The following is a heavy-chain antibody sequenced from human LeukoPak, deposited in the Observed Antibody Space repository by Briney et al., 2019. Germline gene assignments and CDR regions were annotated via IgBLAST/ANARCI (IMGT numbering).Heavy chain of an antibody. CDR1: GFTFDDYG. V-gene: IGHV3-20*04. D-gene: IGHD1-1*01. Sequence: PGGSLRLSCAASGFTFDDYGMSWVRQAPGRGLEWVSSINWSGARAGHADSVKGRFTISRDNAKNSLFLQMNSLRAEDTALYYCARDRGGTYMYFQHWGQGTLVTVSS. CDR2: INWSGARA. J-gene: IGHJ1*01. CDR3: ARDRGGTYMYFQH.